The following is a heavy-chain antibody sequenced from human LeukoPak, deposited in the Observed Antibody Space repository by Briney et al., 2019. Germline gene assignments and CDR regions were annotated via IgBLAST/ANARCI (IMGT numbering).Heavy chain of an antibody. CDR2: INHGGTT. CDR3: ARYVVYGSGKYYFDY. Sequence: SETLSLTCTVSGGSISSSNYYWSWIRQPPGEALEWIASINHGGTTYYGPSLKSRVTISVDTSKNQFSLRLSSVTAADTAVYLCARYVVYGSGKYYFDYWGQGSLVTVSS. CDR1: GGSISSSNYY. D-gene: IGHD3-10*01. J-gene: IGHJ4*02. V-gene: IGHV4-39*01.